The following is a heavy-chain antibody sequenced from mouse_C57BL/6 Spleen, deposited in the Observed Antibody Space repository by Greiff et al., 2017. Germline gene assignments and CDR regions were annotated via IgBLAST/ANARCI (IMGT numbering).Heavy chain of an antibody. J-gene: IGHJ2*01. CDR1: GYSFTGYY. CDR3: ARGVTTVLGLDY. V-gene: IGHV1-42*01. D-gene: IGHD2-5*01. CDR2: INPSTGGT. Sequence: EVQLQQPGPELVKPGASVKISCKASGYSFTGYYMNWVKQSPEKSLEWIGEINPSTGGTTYNQKFKAKATLTVDKSSSTAYMQLKSLTSEDSAVYDCARGVTTVLGLDYWGQGTTLTVAS.